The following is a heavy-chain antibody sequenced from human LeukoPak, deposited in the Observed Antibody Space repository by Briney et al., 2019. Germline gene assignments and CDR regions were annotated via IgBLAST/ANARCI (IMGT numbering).Heavy chain of an antibody. V-gene: IGHV4-4*02. Sequence: SETLSLTCAVSGGSIISSNWWGWVRQPPGKGLEWIGEIHHSGNTNYNPSLKSRVTISVDRSKNQFSLKLSSVTAADTAVYYCANQLPGHHYFDYWGQGTLVTVSS. CDR3: ANQLPGHHYFDY. CDR1: GGSIISSNW. CDR2: IHHSGNT. J-gene: IGHJ4*02. D-gene: IGHD1-1*01.